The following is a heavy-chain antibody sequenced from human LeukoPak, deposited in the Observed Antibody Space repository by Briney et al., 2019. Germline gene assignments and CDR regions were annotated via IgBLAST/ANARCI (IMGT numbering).Heavy chain of an antibody. CDR1: GGSFSGYY. CDR3: ARMSPDYVWGSYRPIPLYYFDY. J-gene: IGHJ4*02. Sequence: SETLSLTCAVYGGSFSGYYWSWIRQPPGKGLEWIGEIYHSGSTNYNPFLKSRVTISVDTSKNQFSLKLSSVTAADTAVYYCARMSPDYVWGSYRPIPLYYFDYWGQGTLVTVSS. CDR2: IYHSGST. V-gene: IGHV4-34*01. D-gene: IGHD3-16*02.